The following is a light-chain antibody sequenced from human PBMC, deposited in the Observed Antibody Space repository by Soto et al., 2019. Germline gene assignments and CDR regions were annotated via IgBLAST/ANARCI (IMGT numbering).Light chain of an antibody. CDR2: GAS. CDR3: QQYRSSPRFT. Sequence: ENVLTQSPGALTLSPRDRATLSCRASQSVSSSYLAWYQQKPGQAPRLLIYGASTRDTGIPDRFSGSGSGTDFTVTISRLGPEDYAVYYCQQYRSSPRFTFGPGTKVDIK. J-gene: IGKJ3*01. V-gene: IGKV3-20*01. CDR1: QSVSSSY.